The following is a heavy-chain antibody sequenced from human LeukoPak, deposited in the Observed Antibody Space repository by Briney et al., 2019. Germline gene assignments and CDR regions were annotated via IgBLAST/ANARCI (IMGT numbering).Heavy chain of an antibody. CDR3: ARMGVGNRLRSAFDI. Sequence: ASVKVSCKASGYTFTSYDINWVRQATGQGLEWMGWMNPNSGNTGYAQKFQGRVTMTRNTSISTAYMELSSLRSDDTAVYYCARMGVGNRLRSAFDIWGQGTMVTVSS. V-gene: IGHV1-8*01. J-gene: IGHJ3*02. CDR1: GYTFTSYD. CDR2: MNPNSGNT. D-gene: IGHD1-14*01.